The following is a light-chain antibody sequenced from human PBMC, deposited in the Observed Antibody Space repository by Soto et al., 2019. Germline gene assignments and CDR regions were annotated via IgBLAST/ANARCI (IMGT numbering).Light chain of an antibody. Sequence: DIQMTQSPSSLSASVGDRVTITCRASQTISNYLNWYQQKPGKAPKLLIYAASSLQSGVPSRFSGSGSGTDITHTISSLQPEDFATYYCQQSYSTPRTFGQGTKVEIK. V-gene: IGKV1-39*01. CDR3: QQSYSTPRT. J-gene: IGKJ1*01. CDR1: QTISNY. CDR2: AAS.